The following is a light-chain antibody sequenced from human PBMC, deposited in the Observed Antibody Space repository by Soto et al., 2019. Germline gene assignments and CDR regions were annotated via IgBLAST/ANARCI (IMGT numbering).Light chain of an antibody. Sequence: EIVLTQSPGTLSLSPGESATLSCRASQSVSSTYLAWYQQKPGQAPRLLIYDASSRSTGIPDRFSGSGSGTDFTLTISRLEPEDFAVYYCQHYGNSPGLFTFGPGTKVDIK. CDR1: QSVSSTY. CDR2: DAS. CDR3: QHYGNSPGLFT. V-gene: IGKV3-20*01. J-gene: IGKJ3*01.